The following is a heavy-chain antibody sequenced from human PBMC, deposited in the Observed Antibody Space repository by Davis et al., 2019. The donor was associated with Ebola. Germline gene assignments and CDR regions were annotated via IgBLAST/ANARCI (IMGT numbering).Heavy chain of an antibody. CDR3: AKDHNGDTAMVIYYYYGMDV. D-gene: IGHD5-18*01. Sequence: GGSLRLSCAASGFTFSDYYMSWIRQAPGKGLEWVSYISSSSSTIYYADSVKGRFTISRDNSKNTLYLQMNSLRAEDTAVYYCAKDHNGDTAMVIYYYYGMDVWGQGTTVTVSS. CDR2: ISSSSSTI. V-gene: IGHV3-11*04. CDR1: GFTFSDYY. J-gene: IGHJ6*02.